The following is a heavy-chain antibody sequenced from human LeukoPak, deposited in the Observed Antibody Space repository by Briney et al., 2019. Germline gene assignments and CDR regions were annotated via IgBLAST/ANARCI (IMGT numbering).Heavy chain of an antibody. CDR2: ISYDGSNK. CDR1: GFTFSSYA. V-gene: IGHV3-30*04. D-gene: IGHD6-13*01. Sequence: GRSLRLSCAASGFTFSSYAMHWVRQAPGKGLEWVAVISYDGSNKYYAGSVKGRFTISRDNSKNTLYLQMNSLRAEETAVYYCARYAQQLVDYWGQGTLVTVSS. J-gene: IGHJ4*02. CDR3: ARYAQQLVDY.